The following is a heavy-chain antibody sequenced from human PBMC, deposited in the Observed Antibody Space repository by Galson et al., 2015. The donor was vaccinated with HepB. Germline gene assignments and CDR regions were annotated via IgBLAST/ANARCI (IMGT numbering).Heavy chain of an antibody. CDR1: GYTFTSYG. Sequence: SVKVSCKASGYTFTSYGISWVRQAPGQGLEWTGWISAYNGNTNYAQKLQGRVTMTTDTSTSTAYMELRSLRSDDTAVYYCAIDGYDSSGQHRPDAFDIWGQGTMVTVSS. CDR2: ISAYNGNT. V-gene: IGHV1-18*01. J-gene: IGHJ3*02. CDR3: AIDGYDSSGQHRPDAFDI. D-gene: IGHD3-22*01.